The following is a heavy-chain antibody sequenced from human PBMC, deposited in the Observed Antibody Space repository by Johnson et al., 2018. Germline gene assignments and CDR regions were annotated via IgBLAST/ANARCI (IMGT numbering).Heavy chain of an antibody. CDR1: GFTFSSYA. CDR2: ISGSGGSI. V-gene: IGHV3-23*04. D-gene: IGHD3-22*01. Sequence: VQLVESGGGVVQPGRSLRLSCAASGFTFSSYAMSWVRQAPGKGLEWVSAISGSGGSIYYADSVKGRFIISRDNSKNTLYLQMNSLRAEDTAVYYCALDGDSSGAQFEIWGQGTMVTVSS. CDR3: ALDGDSSGAQFEI. J-gene: IGHJ3*02.